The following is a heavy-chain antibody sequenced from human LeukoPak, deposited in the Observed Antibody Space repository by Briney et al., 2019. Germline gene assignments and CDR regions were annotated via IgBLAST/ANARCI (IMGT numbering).Heavy chain of an antibody. V-gene: IGHV1-2*02. CDR1: GYTFTGYY. CDR2: IHPKSGGT. J-gene: IGHJ6*02. Sequence: ASVKVSCKASGYTFTGYYMHWVRQAPGQGLEWMGWIHPKSGGTNYAQKFQGRVTMTRDTSTSTAYMELRSLRSDDTAVYYCARGSEWFGELSPDYYYYGMDVWGQGTTVTVSS. D-gene: IGHD3-10*01. CDR3: ARGSEWFGELSPDYYYYGMDV.